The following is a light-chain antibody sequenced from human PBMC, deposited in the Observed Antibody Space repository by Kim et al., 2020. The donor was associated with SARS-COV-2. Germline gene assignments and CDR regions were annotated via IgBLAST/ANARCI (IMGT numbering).Light chain of an antibody. CDR3: QQYNNWPYT. CDR1: QSVSSD. Sequence: SVSPGDRATLSCRASQSVSSDLAWYQQKPGQAPSLLIYGASTRATVIPSRFSGSGSGTEFTLTISSLQSEDFAVFSCQQYNNWPYTFGQGTKLEI. CDR2: GAS. V-gene: IGKV3-15*01. J-gene: IGKJ2*01.